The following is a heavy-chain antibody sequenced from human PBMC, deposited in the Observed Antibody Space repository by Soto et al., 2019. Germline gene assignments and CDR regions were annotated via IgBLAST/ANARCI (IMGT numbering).Heavy chain of an antibody. CDR3: ARDRIKSYGDYVHYYYYGMDV. D-gene: IGHD4-17*01. J-gene: IGHJ6*02. CDR1: GFTFSSYS. Sequence: GGSLRLSCAASGFTFSSYSMNWVRQAPGKGLEWVSSISSSSSYIYYADSVKGRFTISRDNAKNSLYLQMNSLRAEDTAVYYCARDRIKSYGDYVHYYYYGMDVWGQGTTVTVSS. V-gene: IGHV3-21*01. CDR2: ISSSSSYI.